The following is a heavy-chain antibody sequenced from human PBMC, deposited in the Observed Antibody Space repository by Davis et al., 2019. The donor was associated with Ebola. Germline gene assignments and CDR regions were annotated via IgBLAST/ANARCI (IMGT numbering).Heavy chain of an antibody. V-gene: IGHV5-51*01. J-gene: IGHJ4*02. CDR1: GYTFADYW. Sequence: GGSLRLSCNGSGYTFADYWIGWVRQMPGKGLEWVAVIFPGDSDTRYSPSFQGQVTISADKSIATAYLQWSSLKASDTAMYYCARGNGYRDYWGQGTLVTVSS. CDR2: IFPGDSDT. CDR3: ARGNGYRDY. D-gene: IGHD5-18*01.